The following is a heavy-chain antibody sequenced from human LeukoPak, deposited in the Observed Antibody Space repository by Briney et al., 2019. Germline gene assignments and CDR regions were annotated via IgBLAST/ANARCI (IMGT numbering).Heavy chain of an antibody. CDR1: GFTVSSNY. V-gene: IGHV3-53*01. D-gene: IGHD3-3*01. CDR2: IYSGGST. Sequence: GGSLRLSCAASGFTVSSNYMSWVRQAPGKGLEWVSVIYSGGSTYYADSVKGRFTISRDNSKNTLYLQMNSLRAECTAVYYCARGERRFLEWLPIDYWGQGTLVTVSS. CDR3: ARGERRFLEWLPIDY. J-gene: IGHJ4*02.